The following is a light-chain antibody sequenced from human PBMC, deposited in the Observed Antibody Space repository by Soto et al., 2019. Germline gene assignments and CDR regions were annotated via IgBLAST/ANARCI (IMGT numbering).Light chain of an antibody. Sequence: QSVLTQPPSVSAAPGQKVTISCSGTSSNIGSNAVSWYQQLPGKAPKLLIYENSQRPSGIPDRFSGSKSGTSATLGITGLQTGDEADYYCGTWDSSLLALFGTGTKLTVL. V-gene: IGLV1-51*02. CDR1: SSNIGSNA. CDR3: GTWDSSLLAL. J-gene: IGLJ1*01. CDR2: ENS.